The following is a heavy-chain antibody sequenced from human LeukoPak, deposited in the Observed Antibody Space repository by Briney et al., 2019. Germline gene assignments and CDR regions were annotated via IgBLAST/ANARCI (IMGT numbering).Heavy chain of an antibody. Sequence: FTISRDSAKNTLFLRMNSLRAEDTAVYYCARDTSPLGDWYGHWGQGTLVTVSS. CDR3: ARDTSPLGDWYGH. V-gene: IGHV3-74*01. D-gene: IGHD2-2*01. J-gene: IGHJ5*02.